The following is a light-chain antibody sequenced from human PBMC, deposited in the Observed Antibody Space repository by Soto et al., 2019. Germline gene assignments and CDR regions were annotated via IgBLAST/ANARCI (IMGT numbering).Light chain of an antibody. J-gene: IGKJ1*01. CDR3: QQYDTSPRT. CDR2: GAS. Sequence: EIVLPQSPGTLSLSPGERATLSCRASQSVSSNYLARYQQKRGQAPRLLIYGASSRATGIPTRFSGSGSGTDFTLTISRLEPEDFAVYYCQQYDTSPRTFGQGTKVEI. CDR1: QSVSSNY. V-gene: IGKV3-20*01.